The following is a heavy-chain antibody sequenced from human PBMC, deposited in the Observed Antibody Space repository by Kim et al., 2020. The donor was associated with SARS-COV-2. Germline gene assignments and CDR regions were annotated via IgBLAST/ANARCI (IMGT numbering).Heavy chain of an antibody. CDR2: INHSGST. CDR1: GGSFSGYY. CDR3: ARENITGYCSGGSCYSHLSWFDP. Sequence: SETLSLTCAVYGGSFSGYYWSWIRQPPGKGLEWIGEINHSGSTNYNPSLKSRVTISVDTSKNQFSLKLSSVTAADTTVYYCARENITGYCSGGSCYSHLSWFDPWGQGTLVTVSS. V-gene: IGHV4-34*01. D-gene: IGHD2-15*01. J-gene: IGHJ5*02.